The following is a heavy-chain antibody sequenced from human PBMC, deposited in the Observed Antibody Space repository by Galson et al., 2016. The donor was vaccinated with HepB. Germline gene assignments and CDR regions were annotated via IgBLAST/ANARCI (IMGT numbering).Heavy chain of an antibody. V-gene: IGHV4-39*01. CDR1: GGSLRNSVFY. D-gene: IGHD3-9*01. CDR3: ARQGYNILTGYINYFDY. CDR2: IPHSGDA. Sequence: SETLSLTCKVSGGSLRNSVFYGGWIRRPPGKGLEWIGSIPHSGDAHYNPSLKSRVTISVDTSNNQFSLKLYSVTAADTAMYYCARQGYNILTGYINYFDYWGQGTLVTVSS. J-gene: IGHJ4*02.